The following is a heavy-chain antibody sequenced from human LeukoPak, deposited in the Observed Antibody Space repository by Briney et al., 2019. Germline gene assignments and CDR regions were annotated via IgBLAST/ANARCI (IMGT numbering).Heavy chain of an antibody. V-gene: IGHV3-23*01. D-gene: IGHD3-10*01. CDR2: ISGSGGST. J-gene: IGHJ3*02. CDR3: AREKVGELVFDI. CDR1: GFPFSSYA. Sequence: PGGSLRLSCAASGFPFSSYAMSWVRPAPGKGLEWVSAISGSGGSTYYADSVKGRFTISRDNSKNTLYLQMNSLRAEDTAVYYCAREKVGELVFDIWGQGTMVTVSS.